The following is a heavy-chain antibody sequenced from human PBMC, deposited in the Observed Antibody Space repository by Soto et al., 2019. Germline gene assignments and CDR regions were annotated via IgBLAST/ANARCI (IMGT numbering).Heavy chain of an antibody. CDR3: ARVPQIPYYYDSSDPTHYCGMDV. CDR1: GFTFSSYS. J-gene: IGHJ6*02. Sequence: GGSLRLSCAASGFTFSSYSMSWVRQAPGKGLEWVSSISSSSSYIYYADSVKGRFTISRDNAKNSLYLQMNSLRAEDTAVYYCARVPQIPYYYDSSDPTHYCGMDVWGQGTTVTVSS. CDR2: ISSSSSYI. D-gene: IGHD3-22*01. V-gene: IGHV3-21*01.